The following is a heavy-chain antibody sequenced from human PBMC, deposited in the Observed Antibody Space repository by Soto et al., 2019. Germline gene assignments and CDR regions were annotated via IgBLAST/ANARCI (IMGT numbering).Heavy chain of an antibody. J-gene: IGHJ6*02. CDR3: ARDPWYSSDGTDC. CDR2: INPNSGGT. V-gene: IGHV1-2*04. CDR1: GYTFTGYY. D-gene: IGHD6-19*01. Sequence: ASVKVSCKASGYTFTGYYMHWVRQAPGQGLEWMGWINPNSGGTNYAQKFQGWVTMTRDTSISTAYMELSRLRSDDTAVYYWARDPWYSSDGTDCRGQGTTVTVSS.